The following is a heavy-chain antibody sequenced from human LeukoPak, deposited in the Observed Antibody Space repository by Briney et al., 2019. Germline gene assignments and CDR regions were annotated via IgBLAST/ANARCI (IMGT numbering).Heavy chain of an antibody. J-gene: IGHJ4*02. D-gene: IGHD1-26*01. Sequence: PGRSLRLSCAASGSTFNIYAMNWVRQAPGKGLEWVAVISYDGSNEKYAESVRGRFTISRDNSNNMVFLQMNSLRNGDTAVYFCARSPVGVILLGIVHLGEGTLVTVSS. CDR3: ARSPVGVILLGIVH. CDR1: GSTFNIYA. V-gene: IGHV3-30-3*01. CDR2: ISYDGSNE.